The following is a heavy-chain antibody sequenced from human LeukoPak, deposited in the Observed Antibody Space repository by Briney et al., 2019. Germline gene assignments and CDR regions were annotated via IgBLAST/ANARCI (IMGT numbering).Heavy chain of an antibody. CDR1: GFTFSSYA. CDR3: AREFGYHFDY. D-gene: IGHD3-10*01. Sequence: GGSLRLSCAASGFTFSSYAMHWVRQAPGKGLEWVAVVSYDGSNKYYADSVKGRFTISRDNSKNTLYLQMNSLRAEDTAVYYCAREFGYHFDYWGQGTLVTVSS. J-gene: IGHJ4*02. CDR2: VSYDGSNK. V-gene: IGHV3-30-3*01.